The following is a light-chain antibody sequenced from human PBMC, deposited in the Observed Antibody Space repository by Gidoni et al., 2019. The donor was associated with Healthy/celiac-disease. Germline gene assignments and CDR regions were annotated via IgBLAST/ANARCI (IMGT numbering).Light chain of an antibody. Sequence: HLTHSPSSLSASVGDRVTITCRASQSISSYLNWYQQKPGKAPKLLIYAASSLQSGVPSRFSGSGSGTDFTLTISSLQPEDFATYYCQQSYSTPLTFXPXTKVDIK. CDR2: AAS. J-gene: IGKJ3*01. CDR1: QSISSY. V-gene: IGKV1-39*01. CDR3: QQSYSTPLT.